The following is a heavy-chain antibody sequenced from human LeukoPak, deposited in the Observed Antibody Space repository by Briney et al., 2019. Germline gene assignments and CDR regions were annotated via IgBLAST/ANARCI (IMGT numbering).Heavy chain of an antibody. Sequence: QPGGSLRLSCAASGFTFSNYWMNWVRQAPGKGLEWVANIKQAGSEKYYVDSVKGRFTISRDNAENSLYLQMNSLRAEDTAVYYCARGGRQVSGIDEFDYWGQGTLVTVSS. D-gene: IGHD6-19*01. CDR2: IKQAGSEK. CDR3: ARGGRQVSGIDEFDY. V-gene: IGHV3-7*04. CDR1: GFTFSNYW. J-gene: IGHJ4*02.